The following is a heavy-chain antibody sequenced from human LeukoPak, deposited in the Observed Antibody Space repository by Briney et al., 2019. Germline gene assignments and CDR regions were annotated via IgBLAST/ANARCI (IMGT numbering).Heavy chain of an antibody. CDR2: ISGSGGST. CDR1: GFTFSSYA. D-gene: IGHD3-22*01. V-gene: IGHV3-23*01. Sequence: PGGSLRLSCAASGFTFSSYAMSWVRQAPGKGLEWVSAISGSGGSTYYADSVKGRFTISRDNPKNTLYLQMNSLRAEDTAVYYCAKEGHYYDSSGYFDYWGQGTLVTVSS. J-gene: IGHJ4*02. CDR3: AKEGHYYDSSGYFDY.